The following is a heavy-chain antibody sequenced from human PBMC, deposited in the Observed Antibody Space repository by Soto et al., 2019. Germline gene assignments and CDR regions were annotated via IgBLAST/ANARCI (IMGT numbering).Heavy chain of an antibody. D-gene: IGHD2-2*01. V-gene: IGHV3-30-3*01. CDR3: ARDCSSTSCGGPSDYYYGMDV. CDR2: ISYDGSNK. Sequence: PGGSLRLSCAASGFTFSSYAMHWVRQAPGKGLEWVAVISYDGSNKYYADSVKGRFTISRDNSKNTLYLQMNSLRAEDTAVYYCARDCSSTSCGGPSDYYYGMDVWGQGTTVTVSS. J-gene: IGHJ6*02. CDR1: GFTFSSYA.